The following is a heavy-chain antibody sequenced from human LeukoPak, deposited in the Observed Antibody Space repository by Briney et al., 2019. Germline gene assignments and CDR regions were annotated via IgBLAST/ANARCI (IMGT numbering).Heavy chain of an antibody. V-gene: IGHV1-8*03. J-gene: IGHJ3*02. CDR1: GYIFSTYD. D-gene: IGHD2-21*02. CDR2: INPKSGNT. CDR3: ASDTLAVPANSGAFDI. Sequence: GASVKVSCKASGYIFSTYDINWVRGATGQGLEWMGWINPKSGNTGYTQKFQGRVTITRNTSVSTVYMELSSLRSEDTAVYYCASDTLAVPANSGAFDIWGQGTMVTVSS.